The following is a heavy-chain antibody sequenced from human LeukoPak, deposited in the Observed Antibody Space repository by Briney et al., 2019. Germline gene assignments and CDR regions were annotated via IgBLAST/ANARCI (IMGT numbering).Heavy chain of an antibody. CDR3: ARESGRRSIFGVVINP. V-gene: IGHV4-34*01. D-gene: IGHD3-3*01. J-gene: IGHJ5*02. CDR2: INHSGST. CDR1: GGSFSGYY. Sequence: SETLSLTCAVYGGSFSGYYWSWIRQPPGKGLEWIGEINHSGSTNYNPSLKSRVTISVDTSKNQFSLKLSSVTAADTAVYYCARESGRRSIFGVVINPWGQGTLVTVSS.